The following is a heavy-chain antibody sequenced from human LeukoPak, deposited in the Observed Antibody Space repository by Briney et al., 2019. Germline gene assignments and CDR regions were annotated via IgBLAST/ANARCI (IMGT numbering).Heavy chain of an antibody. CDR1: GFTFSSYG. CDR3: AKDRSSSWYGDYFDY. D-gene: IGHD6-13*01. J-gene: IGHJ4*02. Sequence: PGGSLRLSCAASGFTFSSYGMHWVRQAPGKGLEWVAFIRYDGSNKYYADSVKGRFTISRDNSKNTLYLQMNSLRAEDTAVYYCAKDRSSSWYGDYFDYWGQGTLVTVSP. CDR2: IRYDGSNK. V-gene: IGHV3-30*02.